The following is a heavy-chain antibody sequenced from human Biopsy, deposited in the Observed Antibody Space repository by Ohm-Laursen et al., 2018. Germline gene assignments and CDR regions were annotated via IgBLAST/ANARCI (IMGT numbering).Heavy chain of an antibody. CDR3: VKATASYDSRGYYYDY. D-gene: IGHD3-22*01. CDR2: ISWSSAHI. CDR1: GFIFEDYA. J-gene: IGHJ4*02. Sequence: SLRLSCTAPGFIFEDYAMHWVRQVPGKGLEWVSGISWSSAHIDYADSVKGRFTISRDNAKKSLYLQMNSLRAEDTALYYCVKATASYDSRGYYYDYWGQGTLVTVSS. V-gene: IGHV3-9*01.